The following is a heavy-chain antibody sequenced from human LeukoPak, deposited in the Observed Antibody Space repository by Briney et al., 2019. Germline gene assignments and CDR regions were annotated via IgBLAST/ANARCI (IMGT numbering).Heavy chain of an antibody. CDR3: AKPTRDTDDYYYGMDV. V-gene: IGHV3-30*02. Sequence: GGSLRLSCAASGFTFSSYGMPWVRQAPGKGLEWVAVIWYDGSNKYYADSVKGRFTISRDNSKNTLYLQMNSLRAEDTAVYYCAKPTRDTDDYYYGMDVWGQGTTVTVSS. J-gene: IGHJ6*02. CDR1: GFTFSSYG. CDR2: IWYDGSNK.